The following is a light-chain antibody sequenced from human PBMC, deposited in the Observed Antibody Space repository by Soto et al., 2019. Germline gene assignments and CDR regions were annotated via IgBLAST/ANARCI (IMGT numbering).Light chain of an antibody. V-gene: IGLV2-8*01. CDR1: NSDVGGYNY. CDR2: EVS. CDR3: SSYAGSNNYV. Sequence: QSALTQAPSASGSPGQSVTISCTGNNSDVGGYNYVSWYQQYPGKAPKLMIYEVSKRPSGVPDRFSGSKSGNTASLTVSGLQAEDEADYYCSSYAGSNNYVFGTGTKVTVL. J-gene: IGLJ1*01.